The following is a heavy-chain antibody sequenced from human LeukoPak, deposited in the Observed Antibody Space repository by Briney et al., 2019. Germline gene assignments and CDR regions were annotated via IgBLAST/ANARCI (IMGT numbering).Heavy chain of an antibody. CDR1: GGTFSNYA. V-gene: IGHV1-69*13. D-gene: IGHD3-22*01. CDR3: ARSVYYDSSGHY. J-gene: IGHJ4*02. CDR2: IIPIFDTP. Sequence: GASVKVSCKASGGTFSNYAISWVRQAPGQGLEWMGGIIPIFDTPNFAQKFQGRVTITADESTSTAYMELSSLRSEDTAVYYCARSVYYDSSGHYWGQGTLVTVSS.